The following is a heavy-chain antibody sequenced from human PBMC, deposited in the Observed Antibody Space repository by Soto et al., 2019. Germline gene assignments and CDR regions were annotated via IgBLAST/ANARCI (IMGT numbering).Heavy chain of an antibody. Sequence: QVQLVESGGDVVQPGRSLRLSCAVSGFTLSNNAMDWVRQAPGKGLEWVAVISRDGNTKFYADSVQGRFAVSKDSSQNTLYLQMSSLRLEDTAVYFCGRELATGTWGQGTLVTVSS. CDR3: GRELATGT. V-gene: IGHV3-30*09. CDR1: GFTLSNNA. J-gene: IGHJ5*02. CDR2: ISRDGNTK.